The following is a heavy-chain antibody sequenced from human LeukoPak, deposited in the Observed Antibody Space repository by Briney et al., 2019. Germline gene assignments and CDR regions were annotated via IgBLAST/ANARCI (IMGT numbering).Heavy chain of an antibody. Sequence: ASVKVSCKASGYTFTSYDINWVRQATGQGLEWMGWISAYNGNTNYAQKLQGRVTMTTDTSTSTAYMELRSLRSDDTAVYYCARDREGSGSYFVDYWGQGTLVTVSS. V-gene: IGHV1-18*01. CDR1: GYTFTSYD. CDR3: ARDREGSGSYFVDY. CDR2: ISAYNGNT. J-gene: IGHJ4*02. D-gene: IGHD3-10*01.